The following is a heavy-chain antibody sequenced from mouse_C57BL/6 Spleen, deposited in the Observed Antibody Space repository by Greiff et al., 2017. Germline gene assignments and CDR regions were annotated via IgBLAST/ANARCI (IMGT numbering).Heavy chain of an antibody. CDR2: IHPNSGST. CDR1: GYTFTSYW. CDR3: ARSTTVVATGYFDV. Sequence: VKLMESGAELVKPGASVKLSCKASGYTFTSYWMHWVKQRPGQGLEWIGMIHPNSGSTNYNEKFKSKATLTVDKSSSTAYMQLSSLTSEDSAVYYCARSTTVVATGYFDVWGTGTTVTVSS. D-gene: IGHD1-1*01. J-gene: IGHJ1*03. V-gene: IGHV1-64*01.